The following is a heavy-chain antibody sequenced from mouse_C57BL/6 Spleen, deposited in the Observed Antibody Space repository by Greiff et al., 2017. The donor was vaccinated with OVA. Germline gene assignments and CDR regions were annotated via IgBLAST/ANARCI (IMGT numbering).Heavy chain of an antibody. Sequence: EVQLQESGAELVRPGASVKLSCTASGFTFKDDYMHWVKQRPEQGLEWIGWIDPENGDTEYASKFQGKATITADTSSNTAYLQLSSLTSEDTAVYYCTTFVGYYAMDYWGQGTSVTVSS. CDR1: GFTFKDDY. CDR3: TTFVGYYAMDY. CDR2: IDPENGDT. D-gene: IGHD3-3*01. V-gene: IGHV14-4*01. J-gene: IGHJ4*01.